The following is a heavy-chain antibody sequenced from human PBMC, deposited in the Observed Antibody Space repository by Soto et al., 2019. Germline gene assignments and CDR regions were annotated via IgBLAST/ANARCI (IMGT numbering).Heavy chain of an antibody. J-gene: IGHJ6*02. V-gene: IGHV4-30-4*01. CDR3: ARDRVHNEQQLVSPYYGMDV. CDR1: GGSISSGDYY. D-gene: IGHD6-13*01. Sequence: SETLSLTCTVSGGSISSGDYYWSWIRHPPGKGLEWIGYIYYSGSTYYNPSLKSRVTISVDTSKNQFSLKLSSVTAADTAVYYCARDRVHNEQQLVSPYYGMDVWGQGTTVPVSS. CDR2: IYYSGST.